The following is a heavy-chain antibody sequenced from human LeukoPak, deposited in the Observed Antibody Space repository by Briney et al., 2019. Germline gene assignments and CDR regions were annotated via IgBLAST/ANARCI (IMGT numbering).Heavy chain of an antibody. CDR2: ISSSSSTI. J-gene: IGHJ4*02. V-gene: IGHV3-48*01. CDR1: GFTFSSYS. D-gene: IGHD7-27*01. Sequence: GGSLRLSCAASGFTFSSYSMNWVRQAPGKGLEWVSYISSSSSTIYYADSVKGRFTISRDNAKNSLYLQMNSLRAEDTAVYYCARDNKLGMFDYWGQGTLVTVSS. CDR3: ARDNKLGMFDY.